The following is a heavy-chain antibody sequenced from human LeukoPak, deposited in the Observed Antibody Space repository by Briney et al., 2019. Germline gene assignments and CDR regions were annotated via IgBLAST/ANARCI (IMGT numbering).Heavy chain of an antibody. D-gene: IGHD3-16*01. V-gene: IGHV3-48*02. CDR2: ISRTSSTT. CDR1: GFTFSSYS. Sequence: PGGSLRLSCAASGFTFSSYSMNWVGQGPGNGLEGVSYISRTSSTTYYADSVKGRFTISRDNAKKSMYLQMNSLRDEDTAVYYCARDDRPLGYYYGMDVWGQGTTVTVSS. CDR3: ARDDRPLGYYYGMDV. J-gene: IGHJ6*02.